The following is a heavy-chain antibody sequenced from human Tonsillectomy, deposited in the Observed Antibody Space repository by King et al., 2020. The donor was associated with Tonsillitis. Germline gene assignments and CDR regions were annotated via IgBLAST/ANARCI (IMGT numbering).Heavy chain of an antibody. D-gene: IGHD2-2*03. CDR1: GFIFSAYA. V-gene: IGHV3-23*04. Sequence: QLVQSGGGLVQPGGSLRLSCATSGFIFSAYAMSWVRQAPGKGLEWVSAISGSGGSTYYADSVQGRFTISRDNIKNTLYLQMNSLRADDTAVYYCVQVGYCSGTSRPSSYFDIWGRGTLVTVSS. J-gene: IGHJ2*01. CDR3: VQVGYCSGTSRPSSYFDI. CDR2: ISGSGGST.